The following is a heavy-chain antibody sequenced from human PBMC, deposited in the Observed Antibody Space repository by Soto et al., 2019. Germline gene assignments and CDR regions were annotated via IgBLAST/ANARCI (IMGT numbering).Heavy chain of an antibody. CDR2: IYSDGTT. Sequence: GGSLRLSCAASEFTVSTNYMHWVRQAPGKGLEWVSIIYSDGTTYYADSVKGRFTIPRDNSNNLLYLQMNSLRVEDTAIYYCARAKGRVYAMDVWGQGTTVTVSS. CDR1: EFTVSTNY. J-gene: IGHJ6*02. CDR3: ARAKGRVYAMDV. V-gene: IGHV3-53*01.